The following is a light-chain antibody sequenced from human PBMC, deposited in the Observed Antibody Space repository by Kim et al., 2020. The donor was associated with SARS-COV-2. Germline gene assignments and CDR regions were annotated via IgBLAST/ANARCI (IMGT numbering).Light chain of an antibody. CDR1: SLRNYY. CDR3: NSRDSSGDHVI. V-gene: IGLV3-19*01. Sequence: SSELTQDPAVSVALGQTVRLTCQGDSLRNYYATWYQQRPGRAPILVLFGKYNRPSGIPDRFSGSGSGNTASLTITGAQAEDEADYYCNSRDSSGDHVIFGGGTQLTVL. J-gene: IGLJ2*01. CDR2: GKY.